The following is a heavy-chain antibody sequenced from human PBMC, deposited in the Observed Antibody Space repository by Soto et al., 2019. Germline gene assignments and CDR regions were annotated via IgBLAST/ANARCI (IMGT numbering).Heavy chain of an antibody. Sequence: PSETLSLTCAVYGGSFSGYYWSWIRQPPGKGLEWIGEINHSGSTNYNPSLKSRVTISVDTSKNQFSLKLSSVTAEDMALYYCARRGYGSRWPNVYMDVWGKGTTVTVSS. CDR3: ARRGYGSRWPNVYMDV. J-gene: IGHJ6*03. D-gene: IGHD6-13*01. CDR2: INHSGST. CDR1: GGSFSGYY. V-gene: IGHV4-34*01.